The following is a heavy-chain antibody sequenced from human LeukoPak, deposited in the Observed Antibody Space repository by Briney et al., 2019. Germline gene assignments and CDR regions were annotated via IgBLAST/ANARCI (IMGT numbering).Heavy chain of an antibody. V-gene: IGHV4-31*03. CDR1: GGSINSGGYY. J-gene: IGHJ5*02. CDR2: IYYSGST. D-gene: IGHD3-10*01. CDR3: ARGRSAVLLWFGEWGPKPHTGNWFDP. Sequence: SETLSLTCTVSGGSINSGGYYWSWIRQHPTKGLEWIGYIYYSGSTYYNPSLKSRVTISLDTSKNQFSLKLSSVTAADTAVYYCARGRSAVLLWFGEWGPKPHTGNWFDPWGQGTLVTVSS.